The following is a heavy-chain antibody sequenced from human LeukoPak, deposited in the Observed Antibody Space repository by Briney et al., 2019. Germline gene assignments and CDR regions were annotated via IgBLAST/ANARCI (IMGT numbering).Heavy chain of an antibody. V-gene: IGHV3-7*01. Sequence: PGGSLRLSCAVSGLTFSSSWMDWVRQAPGKGLEWVASINPEGSEKYSADSVKGRFTISRDNAKNTLYLQMNSLRAEDTAVYYCARGSCSSTSCYVKYYYYYYGMDVWGQGTTVTVSS. D-gene: IGHD2-2*01. CDR1: GLTFSSSW. CDR2: INPEGSEK. J-gene: IGHJ6*02. CDR3: ARGSCSSTSCYVKYYYYYYGMDV.